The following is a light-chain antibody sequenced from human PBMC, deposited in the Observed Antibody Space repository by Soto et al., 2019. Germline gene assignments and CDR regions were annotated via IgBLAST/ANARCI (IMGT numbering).Light chain of an antibody. J-gene: IGKJ4*01. V-gene: IGKV3-20*01. CDR3: HQYAHSPLT. Sequence: EIVLTQSPDTLSLSPGERVTLSCRASKNVGKSYLGWYQQKPGQAPRLLIYDASRRATGIPDRFSGNESGTDFTLTISRLEPDDYAVYYCHQYAHSPLTFGGGTKVEL. CDR2: DAS. CDR1: KNVGKSY.